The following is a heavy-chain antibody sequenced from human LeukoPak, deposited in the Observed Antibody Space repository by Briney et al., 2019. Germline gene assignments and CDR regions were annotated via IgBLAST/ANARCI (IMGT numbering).Heavy chain of an antibody. CDR3: AREPSGNFGELVSSAEYFQH. CDR2: ISFDGDNE. CDR1: GFTFSNYA. J-gene: IGHJ1*01. V-gene: IGHV3-30-3*01. D-gene: IGHD3-10*01. Sequence: GGSLRLSCAASGFTFSNYAIHWVRQAPGKGLEWVADISFDGDNEYYADSVKGRFMISRDNSKNTVYLQMNSLRIEDTAVYYCAREPSGNFGELVSSAEYFQHWGQGTRVTVSS.